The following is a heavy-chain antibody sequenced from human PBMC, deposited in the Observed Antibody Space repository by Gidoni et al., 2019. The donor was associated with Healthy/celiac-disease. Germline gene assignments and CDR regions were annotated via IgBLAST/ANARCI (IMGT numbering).Heavy chain of an antibody. J-gene: IGHJ4*02. CDR2: ISDDGSNK. CDR3: ARAGLGYCSSTSCRPFDY. Sequence: QVQLVASGGVVVQPGRSLRLYFAASGFPFSRYVMHWVRQAPGKGLEWVAVISDDGSNKYYADSVKGRFTISRDNSKNTLYLQMNSMRAEDTAVYYCARAGLGYCSSTSCRPFDYWGQGTLVTVSS. D-gene: IGHD2-2*01. CDR1: GFPFSRYV. V-gene: IGHV3-30-3*01.